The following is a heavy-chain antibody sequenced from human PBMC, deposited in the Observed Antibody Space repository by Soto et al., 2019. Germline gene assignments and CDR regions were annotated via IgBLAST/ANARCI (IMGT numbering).Heavy chain of an antibody. J-gene: IGHJ4*02. V-gene: IGHV1-69*06. Sequence: GASVKVSCKASGGTFSSYAISWVRQAPGQGLEWMGGIIPIFGTANYAQKFQGRVTITADKSTSTAYMELSSLRSEDTAVYYCARDPLDLYYYDSSGYYSPQVNFDYWGQGTLVTVSS. CDR1: GGTFSSYA. CDR3: ARDPLDLYYYDSSGYYSPQVNFDY. CDR2: IIPIFGTA. D-gene: IGHD3-22*01.